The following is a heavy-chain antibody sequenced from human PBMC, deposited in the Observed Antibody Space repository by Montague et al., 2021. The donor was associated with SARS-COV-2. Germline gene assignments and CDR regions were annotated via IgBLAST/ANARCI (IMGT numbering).Heavy chain of an antibody. CDR2: IDWDDDK. CDR3: ARETGTTASLDY. D-gene: IGHD1-7*01. Sequence: PALVKPTQTLTLTCTFSGFSLSTSGVCVSWIRQPPGKALEWLARIDWDDDKYYSTSLKTRLTISKDTSKNQVVLTMTNMDPVDTATYYCARETGTTASLDYWGQGTLVTVSS. CDR1: GFSLSTSGVC. J-gene: IGHJ4*02. V-gene: IGHV2-70*11.